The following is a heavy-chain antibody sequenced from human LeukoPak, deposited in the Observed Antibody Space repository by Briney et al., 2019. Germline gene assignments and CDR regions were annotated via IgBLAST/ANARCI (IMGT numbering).Heavy chain of an antibody. V-gene: IGHV3-30*18. CDR1: GFTFSSYG. CDR2: ISYDGSNK. Sequence: GGSLRLSCAASGFTFSSYGMHWVRQAPGKGLEWVAVISYDGSNKYYADSVKGRFTISRDNSKNTLYLQMNSLRAEDTAVYYCAKGGGDDYWGQGTLVTVSS. J-gene: IGHJ4*02. CDR3: AKGGGDDY. D-gene: IGHD3-10*01.